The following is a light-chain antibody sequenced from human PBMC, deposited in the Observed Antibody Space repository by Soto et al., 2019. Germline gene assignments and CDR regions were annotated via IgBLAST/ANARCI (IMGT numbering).Light chain of an antibody. V-gene: IGLV4-69*01. CDR3: QTWGTGPV. CDR1: SGHSSYA. Sequence: QHVLTQSPSASASLGASVKLTCTLSSGHSSYAIAWHQQQPEKGPRYLMKLNSDGSHSKGDGIPDRFSGSSSGAERYLTISSLQSEDEADYYCQTWGTGPVFGGGTKLTVL. J-gene: IGLJ2*01. CDR2: LNSDGSH.